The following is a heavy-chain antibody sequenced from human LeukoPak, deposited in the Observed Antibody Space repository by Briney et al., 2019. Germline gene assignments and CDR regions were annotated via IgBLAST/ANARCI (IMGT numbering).Heavy chain of an antibody. CDR1: GFVFSAYG. CDR3: AKDHTARELKD. D-gene: IGHD3-10*01. J-gene: IGHJ4*02. V-gene: IGHV3-30*18. Sequence: QTGGSLRLSCAASGFVFSAYGMHWVRQAPGKGLEWVAAIAYDGRYRYYADSVKGRFTVSRDNSKNTVSLQMKGLRVEDTAVYYCAKDHTARELKDWGQGTLVIVSS. CDR2: IAYDGRYR.